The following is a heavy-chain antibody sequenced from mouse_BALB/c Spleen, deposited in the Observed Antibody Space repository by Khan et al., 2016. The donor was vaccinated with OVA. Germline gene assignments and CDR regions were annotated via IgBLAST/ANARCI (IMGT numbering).Heavy chain of an antibody. Sequence: EVELVESGGGLVKPGGSLKLSCAASGFTFSDYYMYWVRQTPEKRLEWVATISDGGRYIYYPDNVKGRFTISRDNAKNNLYLQMSSLKSEDTAMDYCTRGFYGDPFAYWGHGTLVTVSA. CDR1: GFTFSDYY. J-gene: IGHJ3*01. CDR3: TRGFYGDPFAY. D-gene: IGHD2-13*01. CDR2: ISDGGRYI. V-gene: IGHV5-4*02.